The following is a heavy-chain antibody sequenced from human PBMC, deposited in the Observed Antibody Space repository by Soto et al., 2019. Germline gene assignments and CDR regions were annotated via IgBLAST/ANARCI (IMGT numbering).Heavy chain of an antibody. CDR2: IIPFFGTT. CDR1: GGTFSTYT. CDR3: ARKDIVVVPADMNPNHYYVMDV. V-gene: IGHV1-69*01. J-gene: IGHJ6*02. D-gene: IGHD2-2*01. Sequence: QVQLVQSGAEVKRPGSSVKVSCKASGGTFSTYTISWVRQAPGHGLEWLGGIIPFFGTTNYAQRFRGRVTITADESASTVYMEVRGLRSEDTAVYYYARKDIVVVPADMNPNHYYVMDVWGQGTTVTVSS.